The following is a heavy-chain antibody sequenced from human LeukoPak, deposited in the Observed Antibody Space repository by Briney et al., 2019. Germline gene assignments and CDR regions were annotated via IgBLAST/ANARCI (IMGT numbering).Heavy chain of an antibody. CDR2: ISAYNGNT. CDR3: ARSGQRRSGYYYDKRAFDI. Sequence: ASVKVSCKASGYTFTSYGISWVRQAPGQGLEWMGWISAYNGNTNYAQKLQGRVTMTTDTSTSTAYMELRSLRSDDTAVYYCARSGQRRSGYYYDKRAFDIWGQGTMVTVSS. D-gene: IGHD3-22*01. CDR1: GYTFTSYG. V-gene: IGHV1-18*01. J-gene: IGHJ3*02.